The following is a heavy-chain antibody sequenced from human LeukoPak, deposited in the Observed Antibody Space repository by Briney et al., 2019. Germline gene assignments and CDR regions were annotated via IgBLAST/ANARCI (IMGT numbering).Heavy chain of an antibody. CDR2: ISASGAST. Sequence: GGSLRLSCAASGFTFSTHAMGWVRQAPGKGLERVSGISASGASTYSADSVKGRFTISRDNSKNTLYLQLKSLRAEDTAAYYCARHYYASQSPFDCWGQGTLVTVSS. CDR3: ARHYYASQSPFDC. CDR1: GFTFSTHA. D-gene: IGHD3-10*01. J-gene: IGHJ4*02. V-gene: IGHV3-23*01.